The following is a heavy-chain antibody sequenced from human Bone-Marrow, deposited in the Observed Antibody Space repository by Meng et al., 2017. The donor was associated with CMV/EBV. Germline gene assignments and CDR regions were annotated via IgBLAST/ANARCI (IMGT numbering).Heavy chain of an antibody. CDR3: ARVILEWLPYFDY. Sequence: ASVKVFCKASGYTFTGYYMHWVRQAPGQGLEWMGWINPNSGGTNYAQKFQGRVTMTRDTSISTAYMELSRLRSDDTAVYYCARVILEWLPYFDYWGQGTLVTVSS. V-gene: IGHV1-2*02. D-gene: IGHD3-3*01. CDR1: GYTFTGYY. CDR2: INPNSGGT. J-gene: IGHJ4*02.